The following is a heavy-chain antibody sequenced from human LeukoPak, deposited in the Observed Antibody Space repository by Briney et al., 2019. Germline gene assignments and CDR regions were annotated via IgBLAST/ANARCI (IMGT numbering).Heavy chain of an antibody. J-gene: IGHJ5*02. V-gene: IGHV4-59*01. D-gene: IGHD6-19*01. Sequence: SETLSLTCTVSGGSISSYYWSWIRQPPGKGPEWIGYIYYSGSTNYNPSLKSRVTISVDTSKNQFSLKLSSVTAADTAVYYCARDNIAVAKRVNWSDPWGQGTLVTVPS. CDR3: ARDNIAVAKRVNWSDP. CDR2: IYYSGST. CDR1: GGSISSYY.